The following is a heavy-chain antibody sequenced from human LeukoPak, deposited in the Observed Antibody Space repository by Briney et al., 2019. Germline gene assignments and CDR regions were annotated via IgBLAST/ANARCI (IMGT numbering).Heavy chain of an antibody. CDR3: ARVGDIVVVPAAIPFDP. J-gene: IGHJ5*02. D-gene: IGHD2-2*01. CDR1: GGSISSGDYY. Sequence: SETLSLTCTVSGGSISSGDYYWSWIRQPPGKGLEGIGYIYYSGSTYYNPSLKSRVTISVDTSKNQFSLKLSSVTAADTAVYYCARVGDIVVVPAAIPFDPWGQGTLVTVSS. CDR2: IYYSGST. V-gene: IGHV4-30-4*08.